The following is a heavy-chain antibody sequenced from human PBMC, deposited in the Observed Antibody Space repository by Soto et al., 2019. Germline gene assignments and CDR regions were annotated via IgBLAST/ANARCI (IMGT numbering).Heavy chain of an antibody. CDR2: ISSSSSTI. J-gene: IGHJ2*01. V-gene: IGHV3-48*02. Sequence: EVPLVESGGGLVPPGGSLRLSCAASGFTFSSYSMNWVRQAPGKGLEWGSYISSSSSTIYYADSVKGRFTISRDNATNSLYLQMNSLRDEDTAVYYCARDPGTYDIFTGYRRYWYCDLWGGRTLVTVSS. CDR1: GFTFSSYS. D-gene: IGHD3-9*01. CDR3: ARDPGTYDIFTGYRRYWYCDL.